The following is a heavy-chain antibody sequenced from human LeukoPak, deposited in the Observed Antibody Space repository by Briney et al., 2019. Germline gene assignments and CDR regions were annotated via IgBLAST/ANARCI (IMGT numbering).Heavy chain of an antibody. CDR3: ARRDTTGWYHHFDY. Sequence: PGGSLRLCCAASGFTGSSNSMTWVRQAPGEGLEWVSILYDGGGASYAASVQRRFTSSRDKSRNTLFLQSNSLRAEDTAVYYCARRDTTGWYHHFDYWGQGTLVTVSS. CDR2: LYDGGGA. D-gene: IGHD6-19*01. J-gene: IGHJ4*02. CDR1: GFTGSSNS. V-gene: IGHV3-53*01.